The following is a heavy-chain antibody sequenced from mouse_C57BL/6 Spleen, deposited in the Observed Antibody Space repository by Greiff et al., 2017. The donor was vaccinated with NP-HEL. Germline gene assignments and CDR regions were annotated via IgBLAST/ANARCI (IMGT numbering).Heavy chain of an antibody. J-gene: IGHJ2*01. CDR1: GFNIKDYY. CDR2: IDPEDGDT. CDR3: TTNLRQLGNYFDY. D-gene: IGHD3-2*01. Sequence: VQLQQSGAELVRPGASVKLSCTASGFNIKDYYMHWVKQRPEQGLEWLGRIDPEDGDTEYAPKFQGKATMTADTSSNTAYLQLSSLTSEDTAVYYCTTNLRQLGNYFDYWGQGTTLTVSS. V-gene: IGHV14-1*01.